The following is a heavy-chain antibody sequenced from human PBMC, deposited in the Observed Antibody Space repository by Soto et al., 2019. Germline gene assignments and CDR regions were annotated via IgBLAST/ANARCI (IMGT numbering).Heavy chain of an antibody. CDR1: GYTFSGFY. V-gene: IGHV1-2*02. J-gene: IGHJ4*02. Sequence: QVQLVQSGAEVKKPGASVKVSCRTSGYTFSGFYIHWVRQAPGQGLESMGWIYPDSGGTDYAQKFQGRVTMTRDTTISTAYMELSRLRSDDTAVYYCRVTGVSEVDYWGQGTLVTVSS. CDR3: RVTGVSEVDY. D-gene: IGHD2-8*01. CDR2: IYPDSGGT.